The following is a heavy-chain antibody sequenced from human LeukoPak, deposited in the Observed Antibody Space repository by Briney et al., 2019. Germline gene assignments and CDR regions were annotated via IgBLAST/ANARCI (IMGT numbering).Heavy chain of an antibody. Sequence: PGRSLRLSCAASGFTFSSYGMHWVRQAPGKGLEWVALIWYDGSNKYYADSVKGRLTISRDNSKNTLYLQMNSLRAEDTAVYYCARDYYDSSGYFDYWGQGTLVTVSS. CDR1: GFTFSSYG. CDR3: ARDYYDSSGYFDY. V-gene: IGHV3-33*01. D-gene: IGHD3-22*01. J-gene: IGHJ4*02. CDR2: IWYDGSNK.